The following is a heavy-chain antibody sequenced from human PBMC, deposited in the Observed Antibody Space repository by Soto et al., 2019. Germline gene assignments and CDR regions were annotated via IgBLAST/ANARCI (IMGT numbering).Heavy chain of an antibody. Sequence: ASVKVSFKASGYTFTTYGMSWVRQAPGQGLDRMGWISTYNGNTKYVEMLQGRVTMTTDTTTSTAYMELRSLRSDDTAVYYFVRVPTDYYDNSGNYFLDYWGKGTLVTVSS. J-gene: IGHJ4*02. CDR1: GYTFTTYG. V-gene: IGHV1-18*01. CDR3: VRVPTDYYDNSGNYFLDY. CDR2: ISTYNGNT. D-gene: IGHD3-22*01.